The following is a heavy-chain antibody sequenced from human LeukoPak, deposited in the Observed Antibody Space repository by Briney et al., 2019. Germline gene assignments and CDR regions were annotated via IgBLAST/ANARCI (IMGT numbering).Heavy chain of an antibody. CDR1: GNYW. CDR3: ARGRTYYDFWSGYYSGEEFDY. Sequence: PGGSLRLSCAASGNYWMHWVRQAPGKGLEWVSYISSSSSTIYYADSVKGRFTISRDNAKNSLYLQMNSLRDENTAVYYCARGRTYYDFWSGYYSGEEFDYWGQGTLVTVSS. J-gene: IGHJ4*02. D-gene: IGHD3-3*01. CDR2: ISSSSSTI. V-gene: IGHV3-48*02.